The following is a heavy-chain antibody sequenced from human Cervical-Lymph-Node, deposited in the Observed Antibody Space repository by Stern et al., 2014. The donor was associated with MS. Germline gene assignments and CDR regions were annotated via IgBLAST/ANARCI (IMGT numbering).Heavy chain of an antibody. Sequence: QLVQSGAEVKKPGESLRISCEVSGYRFTSNWIGWVRQMPGKGLEWMGIIFPGVSATRYNPSFKGPVTILGDESNTTAYLQWSSLKASDTAIYYCARRGNGYMGIDYWGQGTLVTVSS. D-gene: IGHD5-24*01. V-gene: IGHV5-51*03. CDR3: ARRGNGYMGIDY. J-gene: IGHJ4*02. CDR2: IFPGVSAT. CDR1: GYRFTSNW.